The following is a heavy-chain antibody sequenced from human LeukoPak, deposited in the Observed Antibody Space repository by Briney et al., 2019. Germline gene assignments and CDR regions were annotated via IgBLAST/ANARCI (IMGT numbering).Heavy chain of an antibody. D-gene: IGHD2-21*02. CDR1: GGSISSYY. J-gene: IGHJ4*02. V-gene: IGHV4-59*08. CDR3: ATSPGKDGCSSSDCYLPFFFFDN. Sequence: PSETLSLTCTVSGGSISSYYWSWIRQPPGKGLEWIGYIYYSGSTHYNPSLKSRVTISVDTSKAQFSLHLTSVPAADPAVYYCATSPGKDGCSSSDCYLPFFFFDNWGQGTLVTVSS. CDR2: IYYSGST.